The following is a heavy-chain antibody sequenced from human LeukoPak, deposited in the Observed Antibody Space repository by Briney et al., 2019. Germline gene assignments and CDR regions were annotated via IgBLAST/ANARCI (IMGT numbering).Heavy chain of an antibody. CDR2: INWNGGST. Sequence: GGSLRLSCAASGFTFSSYAMSWVRQAPGKGLEWVSGINWNGGSTGYADSVKGRFTISRDNAKNSLYLQMNSLRAEDTALYYCAREVVASSNWFDPWGQGTLVTVSS. V-gene: IGHV3-20*04. CDR1: GFTFSSYA. J-gene: IGHJ5*02. D-gene: IGHD2-21*01. CDR3: AREVVASSNWFDP.